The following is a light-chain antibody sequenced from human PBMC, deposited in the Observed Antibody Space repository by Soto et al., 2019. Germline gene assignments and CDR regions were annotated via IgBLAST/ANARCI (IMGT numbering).Light chain of an antibody. CDR2: GTS. CDR1: QSVKSGY. CDR3: QQYVNSQT. J-gene: IGKJ1*01. V-gene: IGKV3-20*01. Sequence: EIVLTQPPGTLSLSPGERATLSCRASQSVKSGYLDWYQQRPGQAPRLLIYGTSSRATGIPDRFSGSGSGTDFTVTISRLEPEDIAVYYCQQYVNSQTFGQGTKV.